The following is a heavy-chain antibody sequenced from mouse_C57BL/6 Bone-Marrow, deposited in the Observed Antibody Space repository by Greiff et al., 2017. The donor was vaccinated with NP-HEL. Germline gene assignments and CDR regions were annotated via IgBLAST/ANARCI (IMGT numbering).Heavy chain of an antibody. CDR3: AKENYYYGSSFAWFAY. CDR2: ISYDGSN. Sequence: ESGPGLVKPSQSLSLTCSVTGYSITSGYYWNWIRQFPGNKLEWMGYISYDGSNNYNPSLKNRISITRDTSKNQFFLKLNSVTTEDTATYYCAKENYYYGSSFAWFAYWGQGTLVTVSA. D-gene: IGHD1-1*01. V-gene: IGHV3-6*01. CDR1: GYSITSGYY. J-gene: IGHJ3*01.